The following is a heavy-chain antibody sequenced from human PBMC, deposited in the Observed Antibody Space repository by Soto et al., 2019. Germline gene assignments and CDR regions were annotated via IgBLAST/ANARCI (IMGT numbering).Heavy chain of an antibody. Sequence: SVKVSCKASGGTFSRYSISWVRQAPGQGLEWMGGIIPVFGTANYAQKFQGRVTITADKSTSTAYMELSSLRSEDTAGYYCARGGVIRGVMSTSDYCCQGRLVNVS. CDR2: IIPVFGTA. D-gene: IGHD3-10*01. CDR1: GGTFSRYS. CDR3: ARGGVIRGVMSTSDY. V-gene: IGHV1-69*06. J-gene: IGHJ4*02.